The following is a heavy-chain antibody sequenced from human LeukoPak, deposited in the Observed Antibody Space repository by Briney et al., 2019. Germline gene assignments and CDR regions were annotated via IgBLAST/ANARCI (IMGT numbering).Heavy chain of an antibody. CDR1: GLTFSSYA. V-gene: IGHV3-23*01. D-gene: IGHD3-3*01. J-gene: IGHJ3*02. CDR3: AKDGYDFWSGYSVDAFDI. Sequence: TGGSLRLSCAASGLTFSSYAMSWVRQAPGKGLEWVSAISGSGGSTYYADSVKGRFTISRDNSKNTLYLQMNSLRAEDTAVYYCAKDGYDFWSGYSVDAFDIWGQGTMVTVFS. CDR2: ISGSGGST.